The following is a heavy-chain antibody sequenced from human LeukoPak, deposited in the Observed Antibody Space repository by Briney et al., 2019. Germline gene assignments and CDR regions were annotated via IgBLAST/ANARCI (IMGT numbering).Heavy chain of an antibody. J-gene: IGHJ4*02. CDR3: ARDRGWE. D-gene: IGHD1-26*01. CDR1: GFTFSSYT. Sequence: GGSLRLSCVASGFTFSSYTMNWVRQAPGKGLEWLSSISPSGSTSYAASVKGRFTISRDNSKNTLYLQMNSLRAEDTAVYYCARDRGWEWGQGTLVTVSS. CDR2: ISPSGST. V-gene: IGHV3-69-1*01.